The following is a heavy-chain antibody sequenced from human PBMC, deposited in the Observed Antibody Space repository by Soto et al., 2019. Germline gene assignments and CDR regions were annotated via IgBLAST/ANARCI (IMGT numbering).Heavy chain of an antibody. V-gene: IGHV6-1*01. Sequence: ASQTLSLTCAISGDSVSSNSAAWNWIRQSPSRGLEWLGRTYYRSKWYNDYAVSVKSRITINPDTSKNQFSLQLNSVTPEDTAVYYCARDLLQDMVRGDLDAFDIWGQGTMVTVSS. CDR3: ARDLLQDMVRGDLDAFDI. J-gene: IGHJ3*02. D-gene: IGHD3-10*01. CDR2: TYYRSKWYN. CDR1: GDSVSSNSAA.